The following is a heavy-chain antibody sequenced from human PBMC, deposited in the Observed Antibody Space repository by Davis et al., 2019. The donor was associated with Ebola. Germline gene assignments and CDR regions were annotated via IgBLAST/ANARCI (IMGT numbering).Heavy chain of an antibody. Sequence: AASVKVSCKASGGTFSSYTISWVRQAPGQGLEWMGRIIPILGIANYAQKFQGRVTITADKSTSTAYMELSSLRSEDTAVYYCARDSDVLVPAAPGEQLVTGYYGMDVWGQGTTVTVSS. CDR2: IIPILGIA. D-gene: IGHD2-2*01. V-gene: IGHV1-69*04. CDR1: GGTFSSYT. J-gene: IGHJ6*02. CDR3: ARDSDVLVPAAPGEQLVTGYYGMDV.